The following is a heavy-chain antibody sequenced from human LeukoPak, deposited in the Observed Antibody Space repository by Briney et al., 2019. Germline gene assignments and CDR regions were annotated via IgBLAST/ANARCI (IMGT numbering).Heavy chain of an antibody. CDR3: AKVGGDYDILTGYSTQYYFDY. V-gene: IGHV3-30-3*01. J-gene: IGHJ4*02. CDR2: ISYDGSNK. CDR1: GFTSSSYA. D-gene: IGHD3-9*01. Sequence: GRSLRLSCAASGFTSSSYAMHWVRQAPGKGLEWVAVISYDGSNKYYADSVKGRFTISRDNSKNTLYLQMNSLRAEDTAVYYCAKVGGDYDILTGYSTQYYFDYWGQGTLVTVSS.